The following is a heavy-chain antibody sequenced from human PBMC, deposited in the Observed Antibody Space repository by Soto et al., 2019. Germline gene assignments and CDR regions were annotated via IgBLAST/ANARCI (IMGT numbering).Heavy chain of an antibody. V-gene: IGHV3-48*02. CDR1: GFTFSSYS. CDR2: ITSSGTTV. J-gene: IGHJ4*02. Sequence: LRLSCAASGFTFSSYSLNWVRQAPGKGLEWVSYITSSGTTVYYADSVRGRFTISRDNAKNSLYLQMNSLRDDDTAVYYCARGRSNWAYYFVFWGQEPLVTVSS. D-gene: IGHD1-1*01. CDR3: ARGRSNWAYYFVF.